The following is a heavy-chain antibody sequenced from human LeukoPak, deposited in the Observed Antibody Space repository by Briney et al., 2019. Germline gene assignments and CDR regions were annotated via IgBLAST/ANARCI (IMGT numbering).Heavy chain of an antibody. CDR1: GVSISSSNSY. CDR2: IDYSGNT. D-gene: IGHD3-10*01. CDR3: ATTLRGYYFDS. J-gene: IGHJ4*02. Sequence: SETLSLTCTVSGVSISSSNSYWGWIRQPPGKGLEWIGSIDYSGNTYYNPSLKSRVTISVDTSKNQFSLNLNSVTAADAAVYYCATTLRGYYFDSRGQGTLVTVSS. V-gene: IGHV4-39*07.